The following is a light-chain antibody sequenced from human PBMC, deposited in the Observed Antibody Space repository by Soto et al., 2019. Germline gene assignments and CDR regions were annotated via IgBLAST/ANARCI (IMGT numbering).Light chain of an antibody. CDR2: DAS. J-gene: IGKJ4*01. V-gene: IGKV1D-13*01. CDR3: RQWYDYPLA. CDR1: QDISTL. Sequence: AIQLTPSPSSLSASVGGRATITCLASQDISTLFAWYQQKPGKAPKLLIYDASSLESGVPSRFSGSGSGADFTLTISSLQPADFETYSRRQWYDYPLAFGGGTKV.